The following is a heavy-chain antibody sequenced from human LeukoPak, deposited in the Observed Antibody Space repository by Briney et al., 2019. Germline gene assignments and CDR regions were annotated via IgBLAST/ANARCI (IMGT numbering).Heavy chain of an antibody. CDR1: GFTFSSYW. V-gene: IGHV3-7*01. CDR2: IKQDGSEK. J-gene: IGHJ6*02. CDR3: ARLGFHYYFVMDV. D-gene: IGHD3-16*01. Sequence: GGSLRLSCAPSGFTFSSYWMSWVRQAPGRGLEWVANIKQDGSEKYYVDSVKGRFTISRDNTKNSLYLQMNSLRAEDTAVYYCARLGFHYYFVMDVWGQGTTVTVSS.